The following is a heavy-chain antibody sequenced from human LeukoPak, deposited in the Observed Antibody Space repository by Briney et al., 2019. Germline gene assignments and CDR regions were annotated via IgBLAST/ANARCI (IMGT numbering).Heavy chain of an antibody. V-gene: IGHV4-59*08. CDR2: IFYSGST. CDR3: ARLGAGPTYYDFWSGYSSFYFDY. J-gene: IGHJ4*02. CDR1: GGSISSYY. Sequence: PSETLSLTCTASGGSISSYYWSWIRQPPGKGLEWIGYIFYSGSTNYNPSLKSRVTISLDTSKNQFSLKLSSVTAADTAVYYCARLGAGPTYYDFWSGYSSFYFDYWGQGTLVTVSS. D-gene: IGHD3-3*01.